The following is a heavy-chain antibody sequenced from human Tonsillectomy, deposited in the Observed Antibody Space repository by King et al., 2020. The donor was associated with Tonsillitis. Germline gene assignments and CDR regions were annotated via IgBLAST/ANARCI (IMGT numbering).Heavy chain of an antibody. Sequence: EVQLVESGGGLVQPGGSLRLSCSASGFTFSIYAVHWVRQAPGKGLEYVSAISSNGGSTYYADSVKGRFTISRDNSKNTLYLQMSSLRAEDTAVYFCALWFGDLNDPLSVDNCGPGTLVTVSS. CDR3: ALWFGDLNDPLSVDN. J-gene: IGHJ4*02. V-gene: IGHV3-64D*09. CDR1: GFTFSIYA. D-gene: IGHD3-10*01. CDR2: ISSNGGST.